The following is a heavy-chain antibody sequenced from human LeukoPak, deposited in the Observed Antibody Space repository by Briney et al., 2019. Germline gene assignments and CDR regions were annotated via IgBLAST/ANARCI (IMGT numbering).Heavy chain of an antibody. V-gene: IGHV4-61*02. D-gene: IGHD6-6*01. J-gene: IGHJ4*02. Sequence: PSETLSLTCTVSGGSISSGSYYWSWIRQPAGKGLEWIGRIYTSGSTNYNPSLKSRVTISVDTSKNQFSLKLSSVTAADTAVYYCASVSSYHYWGQGTLVTVSS. CDR2: IYTSGST. CDR3: ASVSSYHY. CDR1: GGSISSGSYY.